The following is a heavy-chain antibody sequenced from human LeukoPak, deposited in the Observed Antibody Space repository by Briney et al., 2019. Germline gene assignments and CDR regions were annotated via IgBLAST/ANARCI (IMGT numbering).Heavy chain of an antibody. D-gene: IGHD5-24*01. V-gene: IGHV4-39*07. CDR1: GGSISSSSYY. CDR2: LYYSGST. Sequence: KPSETLSLTCTVSGGSISSSSYYWGWIRQPPGKGLEWIGSLYYSGSTYYNPSLKSRVTISVDTSKNQFSLKLSSVTAADTAVYYCARSAGDGFNSKLAYWGQGTLVTVSS. J-gene: IGHJ4*02. CDR3: ARSAGDGFNSKLAY.